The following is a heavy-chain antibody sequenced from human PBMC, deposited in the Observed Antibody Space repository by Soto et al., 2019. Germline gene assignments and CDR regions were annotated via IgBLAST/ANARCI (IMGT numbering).Heavy chain of an antibody. CDR2: IDAGNGRI. J-gene: IGHJ4*02. CDR3: ARGRWSQTTADYYLDY. Sequence: ASVKVSCKASGYTFNKYAVHWVRQAPGERFEWMGWIDAGNGRIKYSQRFQGRVTITRDTFASTAYMELSSLRSEDTAVYYCARGRWSQTTADYYLDYWGQGTLVTVSS. V-gene: IGHV1-3*01. D-gene: IGHD6-13*01. CDR1: GYTFNKYA.